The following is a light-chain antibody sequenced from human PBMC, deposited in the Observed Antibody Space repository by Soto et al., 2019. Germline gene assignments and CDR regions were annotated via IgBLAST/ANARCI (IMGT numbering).Light chain of an antibody. CDR1: QSISSSY. CDR3: QHYGSSPRT. V-gene: IGKV3-20*01. CDR2: GAS. Sequence: EIVLTQSPGTLSLSPGEGAALSCRTSQSISSSYLAWYQQKPGQAPRLFMYGASNRATGIPDRFSGSGSGKDFTLSISRLEPEDFAVYYCQHYGSSPRTFGQGTKLEIK. J-gene: IGKJ2*01.